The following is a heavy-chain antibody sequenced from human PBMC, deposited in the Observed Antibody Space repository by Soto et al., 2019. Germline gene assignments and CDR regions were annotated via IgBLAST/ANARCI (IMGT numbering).Heavy chain of an antibody. J-gene: IGHJ5*02. Sequence: SETLSLTCSVSGGSITSGGFYWSWVRQHPEKGLEWIAYIFHSGSTDYNPSLKSRIIISADTSKNRLSLKLTSVTAADTAVYYCVRGGIAGNWFDPWGQGTLVTVSS. CDR3: VRGGIAGNWFDP. CDR2: IFHSGST. V-gene: IGHV4-31*02. D-gene: IGHD6-13*01. CDR1: GGSITSGGFY.